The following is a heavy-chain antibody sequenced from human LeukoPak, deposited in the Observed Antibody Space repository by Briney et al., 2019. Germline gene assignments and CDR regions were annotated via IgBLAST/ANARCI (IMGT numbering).Heavy chain of an antibody. CDR2: YNRRERDT. CDR3: AKVAGNGDYNYFYYMDV. D-gene: IGHD4-17*01. V-gene: IGHV3-23*01. Sequence: GGSLRLSCAPSETPSPSFDVTWVRQAPGKGLERVSTYNRRERDTFYADSVKGRFTISRDDSRDTVYLQMDSLRAEDTAMYYCAKVAGNGDYNYFYYMDVWGKGTMVTVSS. CDR1: ETPSPSFD. J-gene: IGHJ6*03.